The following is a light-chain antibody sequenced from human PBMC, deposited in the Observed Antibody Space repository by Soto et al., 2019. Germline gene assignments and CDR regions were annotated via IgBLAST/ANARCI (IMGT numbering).Light chain of an antibody. J-gene: IGLJ3*02. CDR1: SGHSNYA. V-gene: IGLV4-69*01. CDR3: QTWGTGIQV. Sequence: QLVLTQSPSASASLGVSVKLTCTLSSGHSNYAIAWHQQQPEKGPRYLMKLDSDGSHTRGDGIPDRFSGSSSGAERYLIISSLQSEDEADYYCQTWGTGIQVFGGGTKVTVL. CDR2: LDSDGSH.